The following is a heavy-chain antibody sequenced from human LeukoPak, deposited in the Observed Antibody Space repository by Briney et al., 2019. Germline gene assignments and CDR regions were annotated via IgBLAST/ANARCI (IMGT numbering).Heavy chain of an antibody. Sequence: SETLSLTCTVSGGSISSGTYYWSWIRQLPGLGLEWIGYIQKSGSTYYRPSLQSRVTISVDTSKNQFSLKLSSVTAADTAVYYCARAVYYDSSGYYFDYWGQGTLVTVSS. CDR2: IQKSGST. CDR1: GGSISSGTYY. D-gene: IGHD3-22*01. CDR3: ARAVYYDSSGYYFDY. J-gene: IGHJ4*02. V-gene: IGHV4-31*03.